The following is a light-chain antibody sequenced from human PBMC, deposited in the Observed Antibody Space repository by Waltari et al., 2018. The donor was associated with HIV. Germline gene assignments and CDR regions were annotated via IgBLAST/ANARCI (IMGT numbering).Light chain of an antibody. V-gene: IGKV2-24*01. CDR3: MQATQLPLT. Sequence: EIVVKPSPRPSPVIVGQPASISCRSSQSLVHSGGNIYLSWLQQRPGQPPRLLIYQASTRFSGVPDRFRGSGTGRDFTLKITRVEVEDFATYYCMQATQLPLTFGQGTRLE. CDR2: QAS. J-gene: IGKJ5*01. CDR1: QSLVHSGGNIY.